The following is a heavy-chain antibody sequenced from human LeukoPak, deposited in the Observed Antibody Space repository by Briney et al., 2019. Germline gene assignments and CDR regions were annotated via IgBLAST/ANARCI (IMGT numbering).Heavy chain of an antibody. D-gene: IGHD3-3*01. CDR1: GGSFSGYY. V-gene: IGHV4-34*01. CDR2: INHSGST. J-gene: IGHJ3*02. Sequence: PSETLSLTCAVYGGSFSGYYWSWIRQPPGKGLEWIGEINHSGSTNYNPSLKSRVTISVDTSKNQFSLKLSSVTAADTAVYYCARGPGGTVFEWLLSDAFDIWGQGTMVTVSS. CDR3: ARGPGGTVFEWLLSDAFDI.